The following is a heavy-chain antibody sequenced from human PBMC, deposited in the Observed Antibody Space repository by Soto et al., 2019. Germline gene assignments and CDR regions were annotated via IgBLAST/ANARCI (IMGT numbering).Heavy chain of an antibody. J-gene: IGHJ6*03. CDR3: ARHDQLGYCSSTSCYYXMDV. V-gene: IGHV4-59*08. CDR1: GGSISSYY. Sequence: SETLSLTCTVSGGSISSYYWSWIRQPPGKGLEWIGYIYYSGSTNYNPSLKSRVTISVDTSKNQFSLKLSSVTAADTAVYYCARHDQLGYCSSTSCYYXMDVWGKGTTVTVSS. D-gene: IGHD2-2*01. CDR2: IYYSGST.